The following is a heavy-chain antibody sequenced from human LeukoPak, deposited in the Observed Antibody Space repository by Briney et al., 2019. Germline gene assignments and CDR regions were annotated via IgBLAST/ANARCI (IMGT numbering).Heavy chain of an antibody. J-gene: IGHJ4*02. V-gene: IGHV4-59*01. CDR3: ARDSSSGIDY. D-gene: IGHD3-22*01. CDR1: GGSISSYY. Sequence: SETLSLTCTVSGGSISSYYWSWVRQPPGKGLEWIGYIYYSGSTNYNPSLKSRVTISVDTSKNQFSLKLSSVTAADTAVYYCARDSSSGIDYWGQGTLVTVSS. CDR2: IYYSGST.